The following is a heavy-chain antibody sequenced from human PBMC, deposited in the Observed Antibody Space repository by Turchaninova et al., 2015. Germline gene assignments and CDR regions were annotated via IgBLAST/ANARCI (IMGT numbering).Heavy chain of an antibody. V-gene: IGHV4-34*01. CDR2: IKHSGST. J-gene: IGHJ5*02. CDR3: ARRQDIVATMSWFDP. CDR1: GGSFRGSH. Sequence: QVQLQQWGAGLLKPSETLSLTFAVYGGSFRGSHWSWIPQPPETGLEWIGEIKHSGSTNYNPSLKSRVTISVDTSKNQFSLKLSSVTAADTAVYYCARRQDIVATMSWFDPWGQGTLVTVSS. D-gene: IGHD5-12*01.